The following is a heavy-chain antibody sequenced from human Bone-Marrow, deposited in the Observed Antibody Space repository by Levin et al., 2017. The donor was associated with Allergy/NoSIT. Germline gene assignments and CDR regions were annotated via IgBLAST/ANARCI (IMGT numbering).Heavy chain of an antibody. V-gene: IGHV3-33*01. D-gene: IGHD3-9*01. CDR1: GFIFSNFA. J-gene: IGHJ4*02. CDR3: ARDWALTGIDEPTILKDH. Sequence: GESLKISCEASGFIFSNFAMHWVRQAPGKGLEWVAVIWHGGSNEYYLDSVKGRFIISRDNSKNKVYLQMNRLRAEDTGVYYCARDWALTGIDEPTILKDHWGQGTLVTVSS. CDR2: IWHGGSNE.